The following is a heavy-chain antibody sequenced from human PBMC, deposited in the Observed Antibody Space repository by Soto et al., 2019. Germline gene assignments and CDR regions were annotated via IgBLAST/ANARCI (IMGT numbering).Heavy chain of an antibody. CDR2: IYYSGST. J-gene: IGHJ5*02. Sequence: QVQLQESGPGLVKPSETLSLTCTVSGGSISSYYWSWIRQPPGKGLEWIGYIYYSGSTNYNPSLKSRVHISVDTSKNQFSLKLSSVTAADTAVYYCARDYDFWSGYYTAWFDPWGQGTLVTVSS. CDR3: ARDYDFWSGYYTAWFDP. CDR1: GGSISSYY. D-gene: IGHD3-3*01. V-gene: IGHV4-59*01.